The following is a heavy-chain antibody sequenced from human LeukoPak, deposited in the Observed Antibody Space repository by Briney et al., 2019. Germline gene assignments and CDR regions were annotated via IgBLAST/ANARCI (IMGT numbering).Heavy chain of an antibody. Sequence: HPGGSLGLSCAASGFTFSSYWMHWVRQTPGKGLMWVARIKSDGSTIYADSVQGRLTISRDNAKNMVYLQMNSLRADDTAIYYCTRAITYFYGSVTYDWFDSWGQGTRVTVSS. CDR3: TRAITYFYGSVTYDWFDS. V-gene: IGHV3-74*01. J-gene: IGHJ5*01. CDR2: IKSDGST. CDR1: GFTFSSYW. D-gene: IGHD3-10*01.